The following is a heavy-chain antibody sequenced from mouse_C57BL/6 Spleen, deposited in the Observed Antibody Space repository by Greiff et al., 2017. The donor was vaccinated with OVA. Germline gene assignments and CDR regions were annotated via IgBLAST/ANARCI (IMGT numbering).Heavy chain of an antibody. J-gene: IGHJ4*01. D-gene: IGHD2-2*01. CDR1: GFTFSDYG. V-gene: IGHV5-17*01. CDR2: ISSGSSTI. Sequence: EVKLVESGGGLVKPGGSLKLSCAASGFTFSDYGMHWVRQAPEKGLEWVAYISSGSSTIYYADTVKGRFTISRDNAKNTLFLQMTSLRSEDTAMYYCARESGNGYDVYYAMDYWGQGTSVTVSS. CDR3: ARESGNGYDVYYAMDY.